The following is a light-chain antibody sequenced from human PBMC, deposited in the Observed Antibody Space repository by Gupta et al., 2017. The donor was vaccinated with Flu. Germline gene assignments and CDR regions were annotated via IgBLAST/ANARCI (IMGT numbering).Light chain of an antibody. CDR2: AAS. CDR3: QQSHSTPLT. Sequence: GDRVTISCRTSQSVRTYLNWYQHKSGTAPKILIYAASNLQSGVPSRFSGSGSGTDFTLTISSLQPEDFATYYCQQSHSTPLTFGQGTKLEIK. CDR1: QSVRTY. J-gene: IGKJ2*01. V-gene: IGKV1-39*01.